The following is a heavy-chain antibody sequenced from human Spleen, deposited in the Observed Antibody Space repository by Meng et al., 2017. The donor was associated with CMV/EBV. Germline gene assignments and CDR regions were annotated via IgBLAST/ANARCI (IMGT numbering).Heavy chain of an antibody. CDR2: IYSRDTRT. V-gene: IGHV3-23*03. Sequence: SGFPFSNNDMNWVRQAPGKGLEWVSVIYSRDTRTYYADSVKGRFTISRDNSKNTLYLQMNSLRAEDTALYYCVKGRISFVAGTLLFDYWGQGSLVTVSS. CDR3: VKGRISFVAGTLLFDY. J-gene: IGHJ4*02. CDR1: GFPFSNND. D-gene: IGHD6-19*01.